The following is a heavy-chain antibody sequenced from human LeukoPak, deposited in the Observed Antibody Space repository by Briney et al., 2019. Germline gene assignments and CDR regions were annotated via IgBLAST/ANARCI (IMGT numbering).Heavy chain of an antibody. J-gene: IGHJ4*02. CDR1: GYTFSNYG. D-gene: IGHD2-15*01. Sequence: ASVKVSCKASGYTFSNYGISWVRQAPGQGLEWMGWINTYNGNTKSAQNLQGRVTMTTDTSTSTAYMELRSLRSDDTAVYYCAREYCSDNSCYFPDYWGQGTLVTASS. V-gene: IGHV1-18*01. CDR2: INTYNGNT. CDR3: AREYCSDNSCYFPDY.